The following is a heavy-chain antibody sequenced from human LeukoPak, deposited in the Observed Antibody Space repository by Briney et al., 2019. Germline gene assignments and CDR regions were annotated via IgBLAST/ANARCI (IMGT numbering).Heavy chain of an antibody. CDR3: AKAGSSSWYGYYFDY. V-gene: IGHV3-23*01. CDR1: GFTFSSYA. Sequence: GGSLRLSCAASGFTFSSYAMSWVRQAPGKGLEWVSAISGSGGSTYYADSVKGRFTISRDNSKNTLYLQMNSLRAEDTAVYYCAKAGSSSWYGYYFDYWGQGTLVTVSS. D-gene: IGHD6-13*01. J-gene: IGHJ4*02. CDR2: ISGSGGST.